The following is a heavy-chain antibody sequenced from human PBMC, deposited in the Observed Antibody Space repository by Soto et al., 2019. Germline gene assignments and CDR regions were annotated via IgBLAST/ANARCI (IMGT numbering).Heavy chain of an antibody. CDR3: AAYGIAVAGDYYYYGMDV. V-gene: IGHV1-69*13. CDR1: GGTFSSYA. J-gene: IGHJ6*02. D-gene: IGHD6-19*01. Sequence: SVKVSCKASGGTFSSYAISWVRQAPGQGPEWMGGIIPIFGTANYAQKFQGRVTITADESTSTAYMELSSLRSEDTAVYYCAAYGIAVAGDYYYYGMDVWGQGTTVTVSS. CDR2: IIPIFGTA.